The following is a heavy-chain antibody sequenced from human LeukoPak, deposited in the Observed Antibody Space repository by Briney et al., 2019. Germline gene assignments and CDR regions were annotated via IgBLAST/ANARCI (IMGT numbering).Heavy chain of an antibody. J-gene: IGHJ3*02. CDR3: ASFLRRAFDI. CDR1: GYTFTGYY. D-gene: IGHD5-12*01. V-gene: IGHV1-69*02. Sequence: ASVNVSCKASGYTFTGYYMHWVRQAPGQGLEWMGRIIPILGIANYAQKFQGRVTITADKSTSTAYMELSSLRSEDTAVYYCASFLRRAFDIWGQGTMVTVSS. CDR2: IIPILGIA.